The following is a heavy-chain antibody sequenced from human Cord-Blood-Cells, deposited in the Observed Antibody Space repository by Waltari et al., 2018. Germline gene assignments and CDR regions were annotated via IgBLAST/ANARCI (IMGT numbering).Heavy chain of an antibody. CDR1: GGTFSSYA. V-gene: IGHV1-69*01. CDR2: IIPIFGTA. Sequence: QVQLVQSGAEVKKPGSSVKVSCKASGGTFSSYAISWVRQAPGQGLEWMGGIIPIFGTANYAQKFQGRVTITADESTSTAYMELSSLRSEDTAVYYCARDSVVVVPAAIYDAFDIWGQGTMVTVSS. D-gene: IGHD2-2*02. J-gene: IGHJ3*02. CDR3: ARDSVVVVPAAIYDAFDI.